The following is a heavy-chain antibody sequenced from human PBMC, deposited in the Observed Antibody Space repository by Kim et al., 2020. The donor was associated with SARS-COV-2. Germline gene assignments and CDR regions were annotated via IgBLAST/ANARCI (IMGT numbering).Heavy chain of an antibody. J-gene: IGHJ4*02. D-gene: IGHD3-10*01. CDR2: INHSGST. CDR1: GGSFSGYY. CDR3: ARGPYGSGRPYYGRRFDY. V-gene: IGHV4-34*01. Sequence: SETLSLTCAVYGGSFSGYYWSWIRQPPGKGLEWIGEINHSGSTNYNPSLKSRVTISVDTSKNQFSLKLSSVTAADTAVYYCARGPYGSGRPYYGRRFDYWGQGTLVTVSS.